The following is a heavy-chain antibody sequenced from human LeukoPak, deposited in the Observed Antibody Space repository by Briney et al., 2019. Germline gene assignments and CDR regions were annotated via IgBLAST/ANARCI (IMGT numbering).Heavy chain of an antibody. CDR3: ARELDVVFGPLGYFWF. D-gene: IGHD1-7*01. Sequence: PGGSLRLSCAASGFSFNTYGMHWVRQAPGKGLEWVAFIRFDAAKRNYADSVKGRFTISRDNSKNTLYLQMNSLRTEDTALYYCARELDVVFGPLGYFWFWGQVAMVSVS. J-gene: IGHJ4*02. CDR2: IRFDAAKR. V-gene: IGHV3-30*02. CDR1: GFSFNTYG.